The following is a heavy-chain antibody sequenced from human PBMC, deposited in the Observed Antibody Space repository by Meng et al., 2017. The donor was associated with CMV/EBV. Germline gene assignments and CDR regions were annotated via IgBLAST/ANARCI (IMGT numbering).Heavy chain of an antibody. Sequence: LLCAASGFTLRNYAMKWVRQAPGKGLEWVSSISSSSGYIHYADSVKGRFTISRDNAKNSLYLQMNSLRAEDTAVYYCVRALGKGGNYWGQGTLVTVSS. CDR2: ISSSSGYI. CDR1: GFTLRNYA. D-gene: IGHD7-27*01. V-gene: IGHV3-21*01. CDR3: VRALGKGGNY. J-gene: IGHJ4*02.